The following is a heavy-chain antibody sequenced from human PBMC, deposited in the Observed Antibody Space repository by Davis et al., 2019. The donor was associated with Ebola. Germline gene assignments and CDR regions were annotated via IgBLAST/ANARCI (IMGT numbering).Heavy chain of an antibody. V-gene: IGHV1-3*01. CDR1: GYTFTSYT. J-gene: IGHJ5*02. CDR3: ARERRLRSGGRSTVAFGFDP. D-gene: IGHD4-23*01. Sequence: ASVKVSCKASGYTFTSYTMHWVRQAPGQRLEWMGWINAGNGNTKYSQKFQGRVTITRDTSASTAYMELSSLRSEDTAVYYCARERRLRSGGRSTVAFGFDPWGQGTLVTVSS. CDR2: INAGNGNT.